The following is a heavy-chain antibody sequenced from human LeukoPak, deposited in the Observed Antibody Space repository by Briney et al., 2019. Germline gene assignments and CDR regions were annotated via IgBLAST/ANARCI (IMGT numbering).Heavy chain of an antibody. CDR3: ARDRSTKYSLDY. Sequence: GGSLRLSCAASGFTLSSHAMHWVRQAPGKGLEWVTFISYDGSTIYYADSVKGRFTISRDNSKNTLYLQMSSLRPEDTAVYYCARDRSTKYSLDYWGQGTLVTVSS. CDR2: ISYDGSTI. J-gene: IGHJ4*02. CDR1: GFTLSSHA. V-gene: IGHV3-30-3*01. D-gene: IGHD2/OR15-2a*01.